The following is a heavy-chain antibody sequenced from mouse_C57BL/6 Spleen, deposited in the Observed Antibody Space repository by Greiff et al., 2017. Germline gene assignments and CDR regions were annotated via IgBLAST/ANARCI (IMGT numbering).Heavy chain of an antibody. D-gene: IGHD2-12*01. CDR2: ISYSGST. V-gene: IGHV3-8*01. CDR1: GYSITSDY. Sequence: VKLVESGPGLAKPSQTLSLTCSATGYSITSDYWNWIRKFPGHKLEYMGYISYSGSTYYNPSLKSRISIARYTAKNQYYLQLNSVTTEDTDTYYCAKLVLRRYAMDYWGQGTSVTVSS. J-gene: IGHJ4*01. CDR3: AKLVLRRYAMDY.